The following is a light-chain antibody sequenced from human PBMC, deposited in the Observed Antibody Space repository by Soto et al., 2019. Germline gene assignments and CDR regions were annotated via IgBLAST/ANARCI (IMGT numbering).Light chain of an antibody. Sequence: QSVLTQPPSASVTPGQRITVSCSGSSSNIGDNPVNWYQQLPGAAPKLLIYINHQRPSGVPDRFSGSKSGPSASLAIGGLQPEDEADYYCAAWDDSLNALFGTGTKVTGL. CDR1: SSNIGDNP. V-gene: IGLV1-44*01. CDR3: AAWDDSLNAL. CDR2: INH. J-gene: IGLJ1*01.